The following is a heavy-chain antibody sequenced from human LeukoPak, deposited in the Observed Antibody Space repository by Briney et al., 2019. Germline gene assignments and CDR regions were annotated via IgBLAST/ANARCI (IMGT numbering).Heavy chain of an antibody. Sequence: SETLPLTCAVYGGSFSGYYWSWIRQPPGKGLEWIGEINHSGSTNYNPSLKSRVTISVDTSKNQFSLKLSSVTAADTAVYYCASSAARLRGHGMDVWGQGTTVTVSS. CDR1: GGSFSGYY. V-gene: IGHV4-34*01. CDR3: ASSAARLRGHGMDV. CDR2: INHSGST. D-gene: IGHD4-17*01. J-gene: IGHJ6*02.